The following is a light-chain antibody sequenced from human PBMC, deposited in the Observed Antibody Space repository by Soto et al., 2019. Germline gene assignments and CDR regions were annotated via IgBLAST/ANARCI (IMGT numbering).Light chain of an antibody. V-gene: IGLV2-23*01. CDR3: CSYAGGNRVV. CDR2: EDI. CDR1: SSDVGSYNL. J-gene: IGLJ2*01. Sequence: QSALTQPASVSGSPGQSITISCTGTSSDVGSYNLVSWYQQHPGKAPKLMIYEDIERPTGVSNSLSGSKSGNTASLTISGLQTEDEADYYCCSYAGGNRVVFGGITKLNVL.